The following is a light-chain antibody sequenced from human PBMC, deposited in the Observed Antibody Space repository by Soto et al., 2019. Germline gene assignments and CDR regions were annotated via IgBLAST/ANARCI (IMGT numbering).Light chain of an antibody. J-gene: IGKJ4*01. CDR1: QVINSY. CDR3: QHRHSYPVT. Sequence: DIQLTQSPSFLSASVGDIVTITCRASQVINSYLAWYQQKAGKAPKLLIHTASTLQSGVPSSFSGSGSGTEFTLTISSLQPEDVATYYCQHRHSYPVTFGGGTKVEIK. CDR2: TAS. V-gene: IGKV1-9*01.